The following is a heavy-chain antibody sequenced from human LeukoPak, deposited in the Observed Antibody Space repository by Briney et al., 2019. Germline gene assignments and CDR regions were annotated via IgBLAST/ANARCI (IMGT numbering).Heavy chain of an antibody. Sequence: GGSLRLSCAASGFTFSSYSMNWVRQAPGKGLEWVSSITSSSTYISYADSVKGRFTISRDNAKNSLYLQMNSLRAEDTAVYYCATPVGDRVDYWGQGTLVTVSS. CDR3: ATPVGDRVDY. D-gene: IGHD1-26*01. CDR1: GFTFSSYS. V-gene: IGHV3-21*01. CDR2: ITSSSTYI. J-gene: IGHJ4*02.